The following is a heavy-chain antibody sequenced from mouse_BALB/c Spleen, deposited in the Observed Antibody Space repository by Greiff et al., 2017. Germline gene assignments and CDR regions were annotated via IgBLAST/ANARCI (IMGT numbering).Heavy chain of an antibody. CDR1: GFSLTSYG. V-gene: IGHV2-9*02. J-gene: IGHJ1*01. CDR2: IWAGGST. Sequence: VQLVESGPGLVAPSQSLSITCTVSGFSLTSYGVHWVRQPPGKGQEWLGVIWAGGSTNYNTALMSRLSISKDNSKSQVFLKMNSLQTDDTAMYYCARSFRVWYIDVWGAGTTVTVSS. CDR3: ARSFRVWYIDV.